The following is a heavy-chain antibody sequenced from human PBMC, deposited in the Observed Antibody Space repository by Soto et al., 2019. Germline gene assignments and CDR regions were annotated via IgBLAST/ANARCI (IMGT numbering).Heavy chain of an antibody. CDR3: ARDRRPNCSGGSCYRMAH. CDR2: ISAYNGNT. CDR1: GYTFTTYG. Sequence: QVQLVQSGAEVKKPGASVKVSCKASGYTFTTYGISWVRQAPGQGLEWMGWISAYNGNTNYAQKLQGRVTRTTDTSPSIAYMELRSLRSDDTAVYYCARDRRPNCSGGSCYRMAHWGQGTLVTVSS. D-gene: IGHD2-15*01. J-gene: IGHJ4*02. V-gene: IGHV1-18*01.